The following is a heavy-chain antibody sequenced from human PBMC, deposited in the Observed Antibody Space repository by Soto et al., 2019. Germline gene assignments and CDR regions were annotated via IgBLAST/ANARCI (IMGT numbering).Heavy chain of an antibody. V-gene: IGHV1-18*01. CDR2: ISAYNGNT. J-gene: IGHJ6*02. Sequence: GASVKVSCKASGYTFTIYGIRWVRQAPGQGLEWMGWISAYNGNTNYAQKLQVRVTMTTDTSTSTAYMELRSLRSDDTPVYYCARVKHRGYRYAYYYYGMDVWGQGTTVTVSS. CDR1: GYTFTIYG. CDR3: ARVKHRGYRYAYYYYGMDV. D-gene: IGHD3-10*01.